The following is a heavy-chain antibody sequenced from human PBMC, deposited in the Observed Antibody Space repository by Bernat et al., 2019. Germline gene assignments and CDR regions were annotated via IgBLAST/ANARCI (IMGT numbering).Heavy chain of an antibody. J-gene: IGHJ4*02. CDR3: ARVQPTYCSSTSCYGPYFDY. D-gene: IGHD2-2*01. CDR2: INHSGST. Sequence: QVQLQQWGAGPLKPSETLSLTCAVYGGSFSGYYWSWIRQPPGKGLEWIGEINHSGSTNYNPSLKSRVTISVDTSKNQFSLKLSSVTAADTAVYYCARVQPTYCSSTSCYGPYFDYWGQGTLVTVSS. CDR1: GGSFSGYY. V-gene: IGHV4-34*01.